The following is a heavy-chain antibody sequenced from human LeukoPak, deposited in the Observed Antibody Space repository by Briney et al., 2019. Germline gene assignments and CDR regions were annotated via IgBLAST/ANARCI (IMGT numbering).Heavy chain of an antibody. CDR3: ARDLGPMVQDY. J-gene: IGHJ4*02. D-gene: IGHD3-10*01. CDR1: GYTFPSYY. CDR2: INPSGGST. V-gene: IGHV1-46*01. Sequence: AASVKVSCKASGYTFPSYYMHWVRQPPAQGLEWMGIINPSGGSTSYAQKFQGRVTMTRDTSTSTVYMELSSLRSEDTAVYYCARDLGPMVQDYWGQGTLVTVSS.